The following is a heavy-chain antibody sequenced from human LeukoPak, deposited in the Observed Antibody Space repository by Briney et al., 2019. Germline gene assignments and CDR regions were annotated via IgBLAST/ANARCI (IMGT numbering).Heavy chain of an antibody. CDR3: AREWGYDSSGYFDY. J-gene: IGHJ4*02. D-gene: IGHD3-22*01. CDR2: IYYSGST. Sequence: SETLSLTCTVSGGSISSYYWSWIRQPPGKGLEWIGYIYYSGSTNYNPSLKSRVTISVDTSKNQFSLKLSSVTAADTAVYYCAREWGYDSSGYFDYWGQGTLVTVPS. CDR1: GGSISSYY. V-gene: IGHV4-59*01.